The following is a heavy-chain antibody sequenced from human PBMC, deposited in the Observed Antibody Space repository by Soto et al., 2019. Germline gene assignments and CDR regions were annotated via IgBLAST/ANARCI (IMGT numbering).Heavy chain of an antibody. CDR3: ARETSVGFDY. CDR2: ISSSSSYI. CDR1: GFTFSSYS. J-gene: IGHJ4*02. Sequence: EVQLVESGGGLVKPGGSLRLSCAASGFTFSSYSMNWVRQAPGKGLEWVSSISSSSSYIYYAHSVKGRFTISRDNAKNSLYLQMNILKAEYTAFYYCARETSVGFDYWGQGTLVTVSS. V-gene: IGHV3-21*01.